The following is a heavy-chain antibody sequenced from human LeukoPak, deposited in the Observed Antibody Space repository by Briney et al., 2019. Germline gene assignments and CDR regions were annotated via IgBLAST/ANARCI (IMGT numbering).Heavy chain of an antibody. CDR3: AGSITIFGVVIIDNPFDY. V-gene: IGHV4-34*01. Sequence: SETLSLTCAVYGGSFSGYYWSWIRQPPGKGLEWIGEINHSGSTNYNPSLKSRVTISVDTSKNQFSLKLSSVTAADTAVYYCAGSITIFGVVIIDNPFDYWGQGTLVTVSS. D-gene: IGHD3-3*01. CDR2: INHSGST. CDR1: GGSFSGYY. J-gene: IGHJ4*02.